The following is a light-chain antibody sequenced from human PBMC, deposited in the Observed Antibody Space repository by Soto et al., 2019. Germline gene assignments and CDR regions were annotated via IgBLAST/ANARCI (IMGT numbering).Light chain of an antibody. V-gene: IGLV1-44*01. CDR2: SNN. CDR1: NSNIGTNT. CDR3: SAWDDSLSGYV. J-gene: IGLJ1*01. Sequence: QSVLTQPPSASGTPGQRVTISCSGSNSNIGTNTVNWYQQLPGTAPKLLIYSNNQRPSGVPDRFSGSKSGTSASLATSGLQSEDDADYYCSAWDDSLSGYVFGTGTKVTAL.